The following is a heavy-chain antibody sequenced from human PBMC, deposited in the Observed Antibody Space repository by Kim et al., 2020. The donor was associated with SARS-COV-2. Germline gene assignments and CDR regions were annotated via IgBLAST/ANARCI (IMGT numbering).Heavy chain of an antibody. V-gene: IGHV3-30*13. J-gene: IGHJ4*02. CDR3: GRVRYCGYDYVFDY. D-gene: IGHD5-12*01. Sequence: SGQGRVTMSGDNSKNRQYLRMNSQRAEDTAVYYCGRVRYCGYDYVFDYWGQGTLVTVSS.